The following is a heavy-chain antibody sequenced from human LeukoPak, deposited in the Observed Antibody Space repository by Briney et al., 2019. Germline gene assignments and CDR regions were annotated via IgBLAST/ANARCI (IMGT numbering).Heavy chain of an antibody. D-gene: IGHD3-16*02. CDR1: GFTFSSYS. J-gene: IGHJ3*02. CDR3: ARDLGYDYVWGSYRYTGGAFAI. Sequence: GGSLRLSCAASGFTFSSYSMNWVRQAPGKGLEWVSYISSSSSSIYYADSVKGRFTISRDNAKNSLYLQMNSLRDEDTAVYYCARDLGYDYVWGSYRYTGGAFAIWGHGTMVTVSS. CDR2: ISSSSSSI. V-gene: IGHV3-48*02.